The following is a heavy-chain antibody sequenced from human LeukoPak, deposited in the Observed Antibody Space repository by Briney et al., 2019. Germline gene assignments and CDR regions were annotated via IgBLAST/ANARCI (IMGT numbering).Heavy chain of an antibody. CDR3: AKTYDNLWYFDF. CDR1: GLSAYG. CDR2: MSGGGTTT. Sequence: GGSLRLSCAASGLSAYGMIWVRKAPGKGLEWVSAMSGGGTTTYYADSAKGRFTISQDNSKNTLYLQMNSLRAEDTAIYYCAKTYDNLWYFDFWGQGTLVTVSS. D-gene: IGHD1-1*01. J-gene: IGHJ4*02. V-gene: IGHV3-23*01.